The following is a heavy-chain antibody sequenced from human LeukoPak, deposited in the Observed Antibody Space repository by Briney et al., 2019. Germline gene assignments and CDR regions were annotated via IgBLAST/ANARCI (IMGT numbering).Heavy chain of an antibody. Sequence: ASVKVSCKASGYTFTGYYMHWVRQAPGQGLEWMGWINPNSGGTNYAQEFQGRVTMTRDTSISTAYMELSRLRSDDTAVYYCARVTGDYELDPFDYWGQGTLVTVSS. D-gene: IGHD4-17*01. V-gene: IGHV1-2*02. J-gene: IGHJ4*02. CDR2: INPNSGGT. CDR1: GYTFTGYY. CDR3: ARVTGDYELDPFDY.